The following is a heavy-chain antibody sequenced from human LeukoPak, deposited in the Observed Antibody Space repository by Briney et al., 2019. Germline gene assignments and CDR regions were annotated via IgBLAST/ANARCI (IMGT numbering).Heavy chain of an antibody. CDR1: GFTFSSYG. D-gene: IGHD3-22*01. CDR2: ISYDGSNK. CDR3: AKGPKNYYDSSGYYYFDY. J-gene: IGHJ4*02. Sequence: GRSLRLSCAASGFTFSSYGMHWVRQALGKGLEWVAVISYDGSNKYYADSVKGRFTISRDNSKNTLYLQMNSLRAEDTAVYYCAKGPKNYYDSSGYYYFDYWGQGTLVTVSS. V-gene: IGHV3-30*18.